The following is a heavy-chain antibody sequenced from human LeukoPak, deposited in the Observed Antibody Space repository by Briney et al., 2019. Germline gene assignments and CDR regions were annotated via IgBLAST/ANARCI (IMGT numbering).Heavy chain of an antibody. J-gene: IGHJ1*01. CDR2: ISGSGGST. Sequence: GGSLRLSCAASGFTFRSYAMSWVRQAPGKGLEWVSAISGSGGSTYYADSVKGRFTISRDNSKNTLYLQMNSLRAEDTAVYYCAKLSRIAAAVTEEYFQHWGQGTLVTVSS. CDR3: AKLSRIAAAVTEEYFQH. CDR1: GFTFRSYA. V-gene: IGHV3-23*01. D-gene: IGHD6-13*01.